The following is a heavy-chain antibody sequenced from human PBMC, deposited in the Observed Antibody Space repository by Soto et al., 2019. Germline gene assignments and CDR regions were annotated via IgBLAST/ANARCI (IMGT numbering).Heavy chain of an antibody. CDR3: ARGLPAAAIGSPSGFDY. V-gene: IGHV1-2*02. Sequence: EASVKVSCKASGYTFTSYYMHWVRQAHGQGLEWMGWINPNSGGTNYAQKFQGRVTMTRDTSISTAYMELSRLRSDDTSVYYCARGLPAAAIGSPSGFDYWGQGTLVTVSS. CDR2: INPNSGGT. J-gene: IGHJ4*02. CDR1: GYTFTSYY. D-gene: IGHD2-2*01.